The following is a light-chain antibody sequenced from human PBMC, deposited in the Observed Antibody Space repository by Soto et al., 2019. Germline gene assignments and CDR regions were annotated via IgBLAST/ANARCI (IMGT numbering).Light chain of an antibody. Sequence: DIQMTQSPSSVSASVGDRLTVTCRASRDISNSLAWYQQTPGKAPKLLLRGASSLHRGVPSRFSGGGAGTEFTLTISSLQPEDFAVYYCQQRSNWPSITFGQGTRLEIK. CDR2: GAS. CDR1: RDISNS. J-gene: IGKJ5*01. CDR3: QQRSNWPSIT. V-gene: IGKV1-12*02.